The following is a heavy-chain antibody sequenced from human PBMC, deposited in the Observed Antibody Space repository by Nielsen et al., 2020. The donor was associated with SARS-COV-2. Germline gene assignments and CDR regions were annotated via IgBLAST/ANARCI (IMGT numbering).Heavy chain of an antibody. Sequence: GSLRLSCTVSGYSISSGYYWSWIRQPPGKGLEWIGSIYHSGSTYYNPSLKSRVTISVDTSKNQFSLKLSSVTAADTAVYYCARTMTTVTRTFDYWGQGTLVTVSS. J-gene: IGHJ4*02. CDR2: IYHSGST. CDR3: ARTMTTVTRTFDY. CDR1: GYSISSGYY. D-gene: IGHD4-17*01. V-gene: IGHV4-38-2*02.